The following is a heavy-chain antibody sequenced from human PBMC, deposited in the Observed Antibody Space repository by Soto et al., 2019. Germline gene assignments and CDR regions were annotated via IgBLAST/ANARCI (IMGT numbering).Heavy chain of an antibody. V-gene: IGHV1-69*01. CDR2: IIPMFGTA. CDR1: GGTFNNYT. CDR3: GAVPPPANCGRSSCYNVDSWLDP. D-gene: IGHD1-1*01. J-gene: IGHJ5*02. Sequence: QEQLVQSGAEIKKPGSSVTVSCKASGGTFNNYTITLVRQVPGQGVEWMGGIIPMFGTANFAKKFQSRLTINAEESRTTYFVLLSLLTSDAAVVYYWGAVPPPANCGRSSCYNVDSWLDPWGQGTLVTVSS.